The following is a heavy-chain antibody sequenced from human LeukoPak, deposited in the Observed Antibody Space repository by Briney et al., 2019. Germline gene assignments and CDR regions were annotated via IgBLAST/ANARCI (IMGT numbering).Heavy chain of an antibody. V-gene: IGHV3-20*04. CDR1: GFAFDEHG. D-gene: IGHD2-2*01. CDR2: INWSGGST. CDR3: ARAPITSPFYFDY. J-gene: IGHJ4*02. Sequence: PGGSLRLSCTASGFAFDEHGMSWVSHVPGRGLEWVSGINWSGGSTSYADPLRGRFTISRDNAMNSLYLQMDSLRAEDTALYYCARAPITSPFYFDYWGQGTLVTVSS.